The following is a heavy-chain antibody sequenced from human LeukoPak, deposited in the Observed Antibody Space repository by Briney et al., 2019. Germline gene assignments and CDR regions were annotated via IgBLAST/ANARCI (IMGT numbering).Heavy chain of an antibody. CDR3: ARVPDSYYYYYMDV. J-gene: IGHJ6*03. CDR2: ISSTSGYI. CDR1: GFTFSSYS. V-gene: IGHV3-21*01. D-gene: IGHD1-14*01. Sequence: GGSLRLSCAVSGFTFSSYSMCWVRQAPRKGLEWVSSISSTSGYINYADSVKGRLTISRDNAKNSLYLQMSSLRAEDTAVYYCARVPDSYYYYYMDVWGKGTTVTVSS.